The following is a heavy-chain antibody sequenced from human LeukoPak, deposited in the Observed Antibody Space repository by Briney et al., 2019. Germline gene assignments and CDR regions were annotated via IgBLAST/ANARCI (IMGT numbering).Heavy chain of an antibody. V-gene: IGHV3-23*01. J-gene: IGHJ4*02. Sequence: GGSLRLSCAASGFTFSSYAMSWVRQAPGKGLEWVSAISGSGGSTYYADSVKGRFTISRDNSKNTLYLQMNSLRAEGTAVYYCAKSLYGGNLYFDYWGQGTLVTVSS. CDR3: AKSLYGGNLYFDY. CDR2: ISGSGGST. CDR1: GFTFSSYA. D-gene: IGHD4-23*01.